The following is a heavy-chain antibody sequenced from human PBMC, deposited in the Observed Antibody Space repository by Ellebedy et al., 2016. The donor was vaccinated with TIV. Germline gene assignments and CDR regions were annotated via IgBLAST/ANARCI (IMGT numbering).Heavy chain of an antibody. CDR2: IHPGGVST. V-gene: IGHV1-46*04. D-gene: IGHD3-16*01. CDR3: ARESNLVEGGIHRGALDL. J-gene: IGHJ3*01. Sequence: AASVKVSCKASGYTFSNYYMHWARQAPGQGLEWMGIIHPGGVSTTYAQRLQGRITLTRDTSTSTMYMELSSLRSEDTAVYYCARESNLVEGGIHRGALDLWGQGTMVTVSS. CDR1: GYTFSNYY.